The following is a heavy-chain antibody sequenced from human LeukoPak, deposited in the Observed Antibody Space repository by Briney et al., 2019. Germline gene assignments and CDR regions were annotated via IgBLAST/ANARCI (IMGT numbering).Heavy chain of an antibody. D-gene: IGHD2-21*01. J-gene: IGHJ5*02. CDR2: ITSSTSYM. CDR3: ARDSIAQTSRWHLRFGWLDP. Sequence: PGGSLRLSCAASGFTFSSYNMNWVRQAPGKGLEWVSSITSSTSYMYYADSVKGRFTISRDNAKNSLYLQMNSLRAEDTAFYYCARDSIAQTSRWHLRFGWLDPWGQGTLVTVSS. CDR1: GFTFSSYN. V-gene: IGHV3-21*01.